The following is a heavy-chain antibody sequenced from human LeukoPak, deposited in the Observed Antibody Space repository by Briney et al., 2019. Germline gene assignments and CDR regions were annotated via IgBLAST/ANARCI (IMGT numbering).Heavy chain of an antibody. V-gene: IGHV4-38-2*01. CDR3: ARRVAAMAYDAFDI. J-gene: IGHJ3*02. D-gene: IGHD2-15*01. CDR2: IYHSGST. CDR1: GYSISSGYY. Sequence: SETLSLTCAVSGYSISSGYYWGWIRQPPGKGLEWIGSIYHSGSTYYNPSLKSRVTISVDTSKNQFSLKLSSVTAADTAVYYCARRVAAMAYDAFDIWGQGTMVTVSS.